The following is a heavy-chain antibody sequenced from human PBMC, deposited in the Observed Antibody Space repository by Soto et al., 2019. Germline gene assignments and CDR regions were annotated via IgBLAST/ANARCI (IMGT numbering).Heavy chain of an antibody. CDR2: IYYSGST. CDR1: GGSISSSSYY. CDR3: EVARSAGIGGYLDY. J-gene: IGHJ4*02. Sequence: SETLSLTCTVSGGSISSSSYYWGWIRQPPGKGLEWIGSIYYSGSTYYNPSLKSRVTISVDTSKNQFSLKLSSVTAADTAVYYREVARSAGIGGYLDYWGQGTLVTVSS. D-gene: IGHD3-16*01. V-gene: IGHV4-39*01.